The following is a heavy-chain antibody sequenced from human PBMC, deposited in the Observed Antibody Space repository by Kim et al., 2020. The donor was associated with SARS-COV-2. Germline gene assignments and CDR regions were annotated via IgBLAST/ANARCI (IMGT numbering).Heavy chain of an antibody. Sequence: SETLSLTCAVSGGSISSSNWWSWVRQPPGKGLEWIGEIYHSGSTNYNPSLKSRVTISVDKSKNQFSLKLSSVTAADTAVYYCARLGRSSWQQYFDYWGQGTLVTVSS. CDR1: GGSISSSNW. J-gene: IGHJ4*02. CDR2: IYHSGST. CDR3: ARLGRSSWQQYFDY. D-gene: IGHD6-13*01. V-gene: IGHV4-4*02.